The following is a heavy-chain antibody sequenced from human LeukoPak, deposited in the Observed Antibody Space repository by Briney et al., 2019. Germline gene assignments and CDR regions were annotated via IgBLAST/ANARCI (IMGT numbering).Heavy chain of an antibody. CDR2: IYYSGST. D-gene: IGHD3-3*01. CDR3: ARDLTDYDFWSGFSCYMDV. CDR1: GGSISSSSYY. Sequence: SETLSLTCTVSGGSISSSSYYWGWIRQPPGKGLEWIGSIYYSGSTYYNPSLKSRVTISVDTSKNQFSLKLSSVTAADTAVYYCARDLTDYDFWSGFSCYMDVWGKGTTVTVSS. V-gene: IGHV4-39*07. J-gene: IGHJ6*03.